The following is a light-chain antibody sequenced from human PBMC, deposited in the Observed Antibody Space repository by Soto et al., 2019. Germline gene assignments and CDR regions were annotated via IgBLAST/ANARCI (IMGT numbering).Light chain of an antibody. V-gene: IGKV1-5*03. CDR3: QHYNSYSEA. CDR1: QTISSW. CDR2: KAS. Sequence: DIQMTQSPSTLSGSVGDRVTITCRASQTISSWLAWYQQQPGKAPKLLIYKASTLKSGVPSSFSGSGSATEFTLTIISLQPDDFATYYCQHYNSYSEAFGQGTKVDI. J-gene: IGKJ1*01.